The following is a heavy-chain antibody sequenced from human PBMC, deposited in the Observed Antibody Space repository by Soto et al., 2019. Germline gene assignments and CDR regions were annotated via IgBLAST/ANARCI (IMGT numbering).Heavy chain of an antibody. J-gene: IGHJ6*02. CDR2: ISTYNGNT. CDR1: GYSFSDYG. V-gene: IGHV1-18*04. CDR3: XRYGYSSGWYLGTGMDV. Sequence: QVQLVQSGAEVKKPGASLKVSCQASGYSFSDYGIAWVRQAPGQGLAWVGWISTYNGNTNYAQKFQGRVTMTTDTSANTAYMELRSLRSDXTAXXXXXRYGYSSGWYLGTGMDVWGQGTPVTVSS. D-gene: IGHD6-19*01.